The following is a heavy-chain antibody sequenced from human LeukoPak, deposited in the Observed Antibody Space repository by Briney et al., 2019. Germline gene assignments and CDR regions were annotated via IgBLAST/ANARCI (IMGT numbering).Heavy chain of an antibody. CDR1: GDSISSSTYY. CDR2: FYYSGI. CDR3: GRDRGENTYSHDY. V-gene: IGHV4-39*07. Sequence: SQTLSLTCTVSGDSISSSTYYWGWIRQPPGKGLEWIGSFYYSGIYYNPSLKSRVTISMDKSKNQLSLKLNFVTAADTAVYYCGRDRGENTYSHDYWGQEPLVTDSS. J-gene: IGHJ4*02. D-gene: IGHD3-10*01.